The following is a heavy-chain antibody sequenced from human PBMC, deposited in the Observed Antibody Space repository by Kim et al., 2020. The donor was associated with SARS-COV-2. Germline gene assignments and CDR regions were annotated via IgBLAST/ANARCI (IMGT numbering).Heavy chain of an antibody. Sequence: ASVKVSCKASGFTFTNYAIHWVRQAPGQRLEWMGWVNAVDAITKYSEKFLGRVTMTRDTSTGTAYMVLSSLRSEDTAVYYCARPSFCSNGVCPYYDYWGQGTLVTVSS. CDR2: VNAVDAIT. CDR1: GFTFTNYA. J-gene: IGHJ4*02. D-gene: IGHD2-8*01. CDR3: ARPSFCSNGVCPYYDY. V-gene: IGHV1-3*01.